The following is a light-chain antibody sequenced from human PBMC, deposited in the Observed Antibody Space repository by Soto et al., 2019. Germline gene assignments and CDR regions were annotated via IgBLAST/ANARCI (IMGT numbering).Light chain of an antibody. J-gene: IGKJ1*01. Sequence: EIVLTQSPGTLSLSPGERATLSCRASLSVSANNLAWYQQKPGQAPRLLIYGASSRATGIPDRFSGSGSGTDFTLTISRLEPEDFAVYYCQQYGSSGTFGQGTKVDIK. CDR2: GAS. V-gene: IGKV3-20*01. CDR3: QQYGSSGT. CDR1: LSVSANN.